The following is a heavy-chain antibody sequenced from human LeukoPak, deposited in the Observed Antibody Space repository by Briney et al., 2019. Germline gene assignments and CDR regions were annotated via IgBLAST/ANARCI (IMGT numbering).Heavy chain of an antibody. D-gene: IGHD3-22*01. J-gene: IGHJ4*02. V-gene: IGHV3-23*01. CDR1: GFTFSSYA. CDR3: AKDRYYYDSSGYPGYYFDY. CDR2: ISGSGGST. Sequence: GGSLRLSCEASGFTFSSYAMSWVRQAPGKGLEWVSAISGSGGSTYYADSVKGRFTISRDNSKNTLYLQMNSLRAEDTAVYYCAKDRYYYDSSGYPGYYFDYWGQGTLVTVSS.